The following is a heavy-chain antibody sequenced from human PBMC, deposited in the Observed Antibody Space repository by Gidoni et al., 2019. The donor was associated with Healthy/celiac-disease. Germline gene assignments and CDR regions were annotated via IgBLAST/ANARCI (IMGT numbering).Heavy chain of an antibody. D-gene: IGHD3-3*01. Sequence: QVQLQQWGAGLLKPSETLSLTCAVYGGSFSGYYWSWIRQPPGKGLEWIGEINHSGSTNYNPSLKIRVTISVDTSKNQFSLKLSSVTAADTAVYYCARGGSAIFGVVITNYYYYGMDVWGQGTTVTVSS. V-gene: IGHV4-34*01. CDR2: INHSGST. CDR3: ARGGSAIFGVVITNYYYYGMDV. J-gene: IGHJ6*02. CDR1: GGSFSGYY.